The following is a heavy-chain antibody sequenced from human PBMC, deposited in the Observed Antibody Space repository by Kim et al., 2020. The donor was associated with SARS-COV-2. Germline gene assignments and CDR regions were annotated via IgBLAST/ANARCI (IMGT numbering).Heavy chain of an antibody. Sequence: GGSLRLSCAASGFTFSSYAMRWVRQAPGKGLEWVSAISCSGGSTYYADSVKGRFTISRDNSKNTLYLQMNSLRAEDTAVYYCAKVIILRLDFWGQGTLVTVSS. CDR2: ISCSGGST. V-gene: IGHV3-23*01. J-gene: IGHJ4*02. D-gene: IGHD3-10*01. CDR1: GFTFSSYA. CDR3: AKVIILRLDF.